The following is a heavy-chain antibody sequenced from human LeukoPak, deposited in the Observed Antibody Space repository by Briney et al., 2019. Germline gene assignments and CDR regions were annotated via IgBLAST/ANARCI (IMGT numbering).Heavy chain of an antibody. D-gene: IGHD6-19*01. Sequence: ASVKVSCEVSGYTLTELSMHWVRQAPGKGLEWMGGFDPEDGETIYAQKFQGRVTMTEDTSTDTAYMELSSLRSEDTAVYYCATLWYSSGWYTNWGQGTLVTVSS. V-gene: IGHV1-24*01. CDR1: GYTLTELS. CDR3: ATLWYSSGWYTN. J-gene: IGHJ4*02. CDR2: FDPEDGET.